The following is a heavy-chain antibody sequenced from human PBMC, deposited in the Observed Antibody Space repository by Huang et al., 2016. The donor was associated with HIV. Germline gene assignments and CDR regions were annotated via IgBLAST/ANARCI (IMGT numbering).Heavy chain of an antibody. V-gene: IGHV2-5*02. CDR2: IYWEDDK. J-gene: IGHJ4*02. Sequence: QITLKESGPTLVKPTQTLTLTCTFSGFSLNSSGVGVGWIRQPPGKALEWLALIYWEDDKRNSPTQKNRLTITKDTSANQVVRTMDNMDPTDTGTYYCGHRHYYYDTFGYHYETVWGQGTQVTVSS. D-gene: IGHD3-22*01. CDR1: GFSLNSSGVG. CDR3: GHRHYYYDTFGYHYETV.